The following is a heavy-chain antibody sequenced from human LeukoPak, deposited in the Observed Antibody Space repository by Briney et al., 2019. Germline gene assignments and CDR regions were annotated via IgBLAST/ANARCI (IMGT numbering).Heavy chain of an antibody. Sequence: GGSLRLSCAASGFTFSSYGMHWVRQAPGKGLEWVAFIRYEGSNKYYADSVKGRFTISRDNSKNTLYLQMNSLRAEDTAVYYCAKLNAYYYYMDVWGKGTTVTVSS. V-gene: IGHV3-30*02. CDR1: GFTFSSYG. D-gene: IGHD4/OR15-4a*01. J-gene: IGHJ6*03. CDR2: IRYEGSNK. CDR3: AKLNAYYYYMDV.